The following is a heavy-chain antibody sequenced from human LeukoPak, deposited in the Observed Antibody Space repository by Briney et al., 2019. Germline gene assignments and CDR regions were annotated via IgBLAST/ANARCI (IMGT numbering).Heavy chain of an antibody. Sequence: GGSLRLSCAASGFTLSSYEMNWVRQAPGKGLEWVSYISSSGSTIYYADSVKGRFTISRDNAKNSLYLQMNSLRAEDTAVYYCAREMHDSSGYDAFDIWGQGTMVTVSS. CDR3: AREMHDSSGYDAFDI. J-gene: IGHJ3*02. CDR1: GFTLSSYE. V-gene: IGHV3-48*03. CDR2: ISSSGSTI. D-gene: IGHD3-22*01.